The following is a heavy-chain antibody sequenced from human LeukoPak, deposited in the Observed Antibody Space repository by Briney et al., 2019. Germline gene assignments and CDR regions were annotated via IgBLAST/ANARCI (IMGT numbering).Heavy chain of an antibody. Sequence: ASVKVSCKASGGTFSSYAISWVRQAPGQGLEWMGGIIPIFGTANYAQKFQGRVTITADESTSTAYMELSSLRSEDTAVYYCARGGNADIVVVPAAHNWFDPWGQGTLVTVSS. J-gene: IGHJ5*02. CDR3: ARGGNADIVVVPAAHNWFDP. D-gene: IGHD2-2*01. V-gene: IGHV1-69*01. CDR2: IIPIFGTA. CDR1: GGTFSSYA.